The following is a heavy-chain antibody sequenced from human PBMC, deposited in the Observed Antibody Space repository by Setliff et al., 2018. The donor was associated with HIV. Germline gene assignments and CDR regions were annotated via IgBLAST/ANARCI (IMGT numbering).Heavy chain of an antibody. D-gene: IGHD3-22*01. CDR3: TRRDNSVSGYYTDHAFDI. CDR2: IYRSGST. J-gene: IGHJ3*02. V-gene: IGHV4-4*02. CDR1: GGSISSNW. Sequence: PSETLSLTCAVSGGSISSNWWSWVRQSPGKGLEWIGEIYRSGSTNYNPSLKSRVTISLDKSKNQFSLKVNSVTAADTAVYYCTRRDNSVSGYYTDHAFDIWGQGTLVTVSS.